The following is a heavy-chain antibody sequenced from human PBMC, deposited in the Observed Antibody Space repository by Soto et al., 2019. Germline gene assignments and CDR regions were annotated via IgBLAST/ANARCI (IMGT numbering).Heavy chain of an antibody. D-gene: IGHD5-18*01. Sequence: SETLSLTCTVSGGSISSSSYYWGWIRQPPGKGLEWIGSIYYSGSTYYNPSLKSRVTISVDTSKNKFSLKLSSVTAADTAVYYCASESRGYSYGHYYYYGMDVWGQGTTVTVSS. CDR1: GGSISSSSYY. CDR2: IYYSGST. CDR3: ASESRGYSYGHYYYYGMDV. J-gene: IGHJ6*02. V-gene: IGHV4-39*01.